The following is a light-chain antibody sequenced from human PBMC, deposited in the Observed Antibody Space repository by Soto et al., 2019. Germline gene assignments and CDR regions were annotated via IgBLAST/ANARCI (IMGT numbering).Light chain of an antibody. CDR1: QSVIRY. CDR3: QQYGTSEII. CDR2: DTS. V-gene: IGKV3-20*01. J-gene: IGKJ5*01. Sequence: EIVLTQSPATLSLSPGERATLSCRASQSVIRYLAWYQQRPGQAPRLLIYDTSSRATGVPDRYSASGSGTDFTLTIIRLEPEVFAVFFCQQYGTSEIIFGQGTRLEI.